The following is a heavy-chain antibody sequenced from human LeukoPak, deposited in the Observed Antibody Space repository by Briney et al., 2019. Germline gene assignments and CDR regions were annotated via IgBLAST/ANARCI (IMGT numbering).Heavy chain of an antibody. J-gene: IGHJ3*02. D-gene: IGHD4-11*01. CDR1: GYRFSKYW. CDR2: ISAYNGNT. V-gene: IGHV1-18*04. CDR3: ARVDYRGVHYAFDI. Sequence: GGSLQISCEGSGYRFSKYWIGWVRQAPGQGLEGMGWISAYNGNTNYAQKLQGSVTMTTDTSTSTAYMELRSLRSDDTAAYYCARVDYRGVHYAFDIWGQGTMVTVSS.